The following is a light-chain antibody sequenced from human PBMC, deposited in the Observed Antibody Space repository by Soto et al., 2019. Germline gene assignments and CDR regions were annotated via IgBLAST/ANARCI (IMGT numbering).Light chain of an antibody. V-gene: IGKV3-15*01. J-gene: IGKJ2*01. CDR2: RAS. CDR1: QSVSTS. Sequence: EIALTQSPATLSVSPGERVTLSCRASQSVSTSLAWYQQKPGQAPRLLIYRASIRATGIAARFSGSGSGTDFTLTITSLQSKNFAVYTCQQYKNWPQRYTLAQGTKLEIK. CDR3: QQYKNWPQRYT.